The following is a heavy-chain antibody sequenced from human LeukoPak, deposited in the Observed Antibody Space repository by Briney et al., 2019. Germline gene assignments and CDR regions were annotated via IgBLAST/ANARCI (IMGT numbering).Heavy chain of an antibody. D-gene: IGHD3-10*01. Sequence: SVKVSCKASGGTFSSYAISWVRQAPGQGLEWMGGIIPIFGTANYAQKFQGRVTITADESTSTAYMELSSLRSEDTAVYYCAKDPPGGFGESKGYTYFDYWGQGTLVTVSS. CDR1: GGTFSSYA. V-gene: IGHV1-69*13. CDR3: AKDPPGGFGESKGYTYFDY. J-gene: IGHJ4*02. CDR2: IIPIFGTA.